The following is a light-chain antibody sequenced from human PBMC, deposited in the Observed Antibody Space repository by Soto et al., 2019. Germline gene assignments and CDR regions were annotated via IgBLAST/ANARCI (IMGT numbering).Light chain of an antibody. J-gene: IGKJ1*01. CDR1: QSVSSLY. Sequence: ESVFTGCRGTLYLTPGERATLSCRASQSVSSLYLAWFQQKPGQAPRLLIYGASSRAAGIPDRFTGSGSGTEFTLTISRLEPEDFAVYFCQQHRTFGQGTKV. CDR3: QQHRT. V-gene: IGKV3-20*01. CDR2: GAS.